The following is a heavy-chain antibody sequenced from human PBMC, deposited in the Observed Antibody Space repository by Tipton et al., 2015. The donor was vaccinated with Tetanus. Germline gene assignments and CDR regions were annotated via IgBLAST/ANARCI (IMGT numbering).Heavy chain of an antibody. CDR1: GGSISDKKYY. J-gene: IGHJ5*02. Sequence: TLSLTCTVSGGSISDKKYYWGWIRQPPGKGLEWIASIYFKGDTYYNPSLGSRVGIAEDTSQNLFSLRLAFVTAADTAVYFCARHFYGYWFDPWGPEALVTVSA. V-gene: IGHV4-39*02. CDR3: ARHFYGYWFDP. D-gene: IGHD3-10*01. CDR2: IYFKGDT.